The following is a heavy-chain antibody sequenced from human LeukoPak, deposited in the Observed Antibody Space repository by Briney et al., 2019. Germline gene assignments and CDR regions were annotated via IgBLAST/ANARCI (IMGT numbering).Heavy chain of an antibody. CDR2: IYYSGST. V-gene: IGHV4-31*03. D-gene: IGHD3-22*01. CDR3: AGLYDSSGYFDY. CDR1: GGSISSGGYY. Sequence: PSQTLSLTCTVSGGSISSGGYYWSWIRQHPGKGLEWIGYIYYSGSTYYNPSLKSRVTISVDTSKNQFSLKLSSVTAADTAVYYRAGLYDSSGYFDYWGQGTLVTVSS. J-gene: IGHJ4*02.